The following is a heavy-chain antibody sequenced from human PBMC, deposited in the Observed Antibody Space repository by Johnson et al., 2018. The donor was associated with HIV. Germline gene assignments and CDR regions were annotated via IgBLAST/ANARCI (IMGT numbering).Heavy chain of an antibody. Sequence: QVQLVESGGGVVQPGRSLRLSCAASGFTFSSYAMHWVRQAPGKGLEWVAVISYEGSTKYYADSVKGRFTISRDNPKNTLYLQMNSLRAEDTAIYYCAKLRKKQWLVGEAFDIWGQGTMVTVSS. CDR1: GFTFSSYA. V-gene: IGHV3-30*04. J-gene: IGHJ3*02. D-gene: IGHD6-19*01. CDR3: AKLRKKQWLVGEAFDI. CDR2: ISYEGSTK.